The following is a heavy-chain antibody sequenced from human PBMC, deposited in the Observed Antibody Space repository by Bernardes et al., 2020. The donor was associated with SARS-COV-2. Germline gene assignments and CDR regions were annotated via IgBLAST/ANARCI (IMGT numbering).Heavy chain of an antibody. CDR3: ARETSSGGSWYVDY. J-gene: IGHJ4*02. V-gene: IGHV7-4-1*02. CDR2: INTNTGNP. CDR1: GYTFTSYA. Sequence: ASVKVSCKASGYTFTSYAMNWVRQAPGQGLEWMGWINTNTGNPTYAQGFTGRFVFSLDTSVSTAYLQISSLKAEDTAVYYCARETSSGGSWYVDYWGQGTLVTVSS. D-gene: IGHD6-13*01.